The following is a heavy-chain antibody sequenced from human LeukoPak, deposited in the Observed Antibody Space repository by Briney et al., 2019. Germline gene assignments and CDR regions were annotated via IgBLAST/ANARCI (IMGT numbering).Heavy chain of an antibody. Sequence: GGSLRLSCAASGFTFSSYDMHWVRQAPGKGLEWVAFIRHDGNIKDFADSVKGRFTISRDTSKNTLYLQMNSLRAEDTAIYYCVRDNAYTSDYWGQGTLVTVSS. CDR3: VRDNAYTSDY. CDR2: IRHDGNIK. CDR1: GFTFSSYD. D-gene: IGHD5-24*01. V-gene: IGHV3-30*02. J-gene: IGHJ4*01.